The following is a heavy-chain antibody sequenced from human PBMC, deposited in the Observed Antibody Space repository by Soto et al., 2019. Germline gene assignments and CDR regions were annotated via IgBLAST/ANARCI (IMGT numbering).Heavy chain of an antibody. CDR1: GGSINSGDYY. CDR3: ARARRRQLLPFSGLDS. D-gene: IGHD1-26*01. CDR2: IYYSGST. J-gene: IGHJ4*02. V-gene: IGHV4-30-4*01. Sequence: SETLSLTCTVSGGSINSGDYYWTWVRQPPGKGLEWIGYIYYSGSTYYNPSLKSRLTISVDTSENQFFLKLNSVTAADTAVYYCARARRRQLLPFSGLDSWGQGTLVTVSS.